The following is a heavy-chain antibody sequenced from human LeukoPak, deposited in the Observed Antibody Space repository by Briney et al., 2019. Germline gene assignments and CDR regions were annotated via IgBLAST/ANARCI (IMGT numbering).Heavy chain of an antibody. D-gene: IGHD3-22*01. CDR2: INPNSGGT. J-gene: IGHJ4*02. V-gene: IGHV1-2*02. CDR1: GYTFSGYY. CDR3: ARDRPDYYDSSGEFDY. Sequence: ASVKVSCKASGYTFSGYYIHWVRQAPGQGLEWMGWINPNSGGTNYAQKFQGRVTMTRDTSISTAYMELSSLRSDDTALYYCARDRPDYYDSSGEFDYWGQGTLVTVSS.